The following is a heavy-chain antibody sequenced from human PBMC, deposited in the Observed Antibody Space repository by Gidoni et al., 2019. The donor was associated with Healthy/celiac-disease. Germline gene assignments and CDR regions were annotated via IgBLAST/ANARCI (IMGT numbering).Heavy chain of an antibody. V-gene: IGHV4-59*08. Sequence: QVQLQESGPGLVKPSETLSLTCTGSGGSISSYYWSWIRQPPGKGLEWIGYIYYSGSTNYNPSLKSRVTISVDTSKNQFSLKLSSVTAADTAVYYCARHSSSWTRGGFDPWGQGTLVTVSS. CDR3: ARHSSSWTRGGFDP. CDR1: GGSISSYY. J-gene: IGHJ5*02. CDR2: IYYSGST. D-gene: IGHD6-13*01.